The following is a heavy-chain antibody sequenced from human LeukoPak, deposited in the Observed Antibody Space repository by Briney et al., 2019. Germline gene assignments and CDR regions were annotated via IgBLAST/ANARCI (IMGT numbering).Heavy chain of an antibody. J-gene: IGHJ4*02. CDR2: IYPGDSDT. Sequence: GESLKISCKGSGYSFTSYWIGWVRQMPGKGLEWMGIIYPGDSDTRYSPSFQGQVTISADKSISTAYLQWSSLKASDTAMYYCARQAYGGNGISIAGGYWGQGTLVTVSS. D-gene: IGHD4-23*01. CDR3: ARQAYGGNGISIAGGY. CDR1: GYSFTSYW. V-gene: IGHV5-51*01.